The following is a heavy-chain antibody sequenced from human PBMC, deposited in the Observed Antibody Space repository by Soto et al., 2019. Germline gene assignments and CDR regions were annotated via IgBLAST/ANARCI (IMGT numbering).Heavy chain of an antibody. CDR2: INGRSNYK. J-gene: IGHJ4*02. V-gene: IGHV3-21*02. CDR1: GFTLTTYT. CDR3: VREGGVVGASSAFDS. Sequence: EVQLVESGGGLVAPGGSLRLSCVASGFTLTTYTMNWVRQAPGTGLEWVSSINGRSNYKYYSESVKGRFTISRDNAQNALILQMSRLGPEDTAVYYFVREGGVVGASSAFDSWGQGTLVAVSS. D-gene: IGHD1-26*01.